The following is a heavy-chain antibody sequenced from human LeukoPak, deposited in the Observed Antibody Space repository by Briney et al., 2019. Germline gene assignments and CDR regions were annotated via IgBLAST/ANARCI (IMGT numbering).Heavy chain of an antibody. J-gene: IGHJ5*02. V-gene: IGHV3-23*01. CDR2: IGGRGGST. D-gene: IGHD3-16*01. CDR3: GKEGGA. CDR1: GFRFSDFT. Sequence: GGSLRLSCAASGFRFSDFTMTWVRQAPGKGPEWVSAIGGRGGSTYYADSLGGRFIISRDNSKDMVYLQMNRLEVEDTATYYCGKEGGAWGQGTKVTVSS.